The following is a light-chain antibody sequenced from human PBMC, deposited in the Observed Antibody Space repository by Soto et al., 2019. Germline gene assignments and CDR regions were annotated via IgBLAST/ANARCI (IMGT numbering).Light chain of an antibody. CDR1: ERVASNY. CDR3: QHHETLIT. Sequence: EVVLTQSPGTLSLSAGERATLFCRASERVASNYLAGYQQKPGQAPRLLIYGASSRAIGIPDRFSGSGSGTDFTLTISRMEPEDFAVDDCQHHETLITFGQGTRLEIK. V-gene: IGKV3-20*01. CDR2: GAS. J-gene: IGKJ5*01.